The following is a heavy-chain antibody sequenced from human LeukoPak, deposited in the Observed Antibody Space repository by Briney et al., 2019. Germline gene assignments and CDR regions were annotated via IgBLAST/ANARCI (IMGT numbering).Heavy chain of an antibody. J-gene: IGHJ5*02. D-gene: IGHD2-2*01. CDR1: GFTFSSYG. CDR2: IRYDGSNK. CDR3: AKVYCSSTSCHNWFDP. V-gene: IGHV3-30*02. Sequence: PGGSLRLSCAASGFTFSSYGMHWVRQAPGKGLEWVAFIRYDGSNKYYADSVKGRFTISRDNSKNTLYLQMNSLRAEDTAVYYCAKVYCSSTSCHNWFDPWGQGTLVTVSS.